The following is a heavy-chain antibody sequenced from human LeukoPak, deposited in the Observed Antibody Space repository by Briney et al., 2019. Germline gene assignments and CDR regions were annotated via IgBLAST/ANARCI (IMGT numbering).Heavy chain of an antibody. D-gene: IGHD3-22*01. J-gene: IGHJ4*02. CDR2: IKRKTHGEPT. V-gene: IGHV3-15*01. CDR3: TADLSDSSAWSFDY. CDR1: GFTFSNAW. Sequence: GGSLRLSCTASGFTFSNAWMSWVRQAPGKGLEWVGRIKRKTHGEPTDYPGPVKGRFTISRDRSKDTVYLQMNSLKTEDTAVYYCTADLSDSSAWSFDYWGRGTLVTVSS.